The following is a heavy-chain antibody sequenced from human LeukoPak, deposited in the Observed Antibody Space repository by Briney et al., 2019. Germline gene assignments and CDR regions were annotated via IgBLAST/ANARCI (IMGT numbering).Heavy chain of an antibody. CDR2: ISSSGSTI. J-gene: IGHJ5*02. CDR1: GFTFSDYY. CDR3: ARGPPLWFGELLAFDP. D-gene: IGHD3-10*01. V-gene: IGHV3-11*01. Sequence: GGSLRLSCAASGFTFSDYYMSWIRQAPGKGLGWVAYISSSGSTIYYADAVQGRFTTSRDNAKNSLYLQMNSLRAEETAVYYCARGPPLWFGELLAFDPWGQGTLVTVSS.